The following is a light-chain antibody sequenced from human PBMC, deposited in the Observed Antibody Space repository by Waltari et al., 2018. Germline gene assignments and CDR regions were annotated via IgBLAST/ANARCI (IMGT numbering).Light chain of an antibody. Sequence: EIVLTQSPGTLSLSPGERATLSCRASQKISSNYLAWYQHKAGQAPRLLIYGVSTRATGIPDRISGSGSGTDFTLTISRLEPEDFTVYYCQQYDSSPTFGQGTKLEIK. CDR2: GVS. CDR3: QQYDSSPT. V-gene: IGKV3-20*01. CDR1: QKISSNY. J-gene: IGKJ2*01.